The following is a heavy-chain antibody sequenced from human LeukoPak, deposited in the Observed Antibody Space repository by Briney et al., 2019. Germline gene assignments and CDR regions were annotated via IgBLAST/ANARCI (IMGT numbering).Heavy chain of an antibody. J-gene: IGHJ1*01. CDR1: GGSISSSSYY. CDR2: IYYSGST. V-gene: IGHV4-39*07. CDR3: AISYSGWYYWYFQH. D-gene: IGHD6-19*01. Sequence: SETLSLTCTVSGGSISSSSYYWGWIRQPPGKGLEWIGSIYYSGSTYYNPSLKSRVTISVDKSKNQFSLKLSSVTAADTAVYYCAISYSGWYYWYFQHWGQGTLVTVSS.